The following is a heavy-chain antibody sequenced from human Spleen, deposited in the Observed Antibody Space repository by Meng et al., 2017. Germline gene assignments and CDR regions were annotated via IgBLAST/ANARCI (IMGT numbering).Heavy chain of an antibody. V-gene: IGHV3-21*04. CDR3: AKDPVGYSSSWYYFDY. Sequence: GESLKISCEASGFTFSSYSMNWVRQAPGKGLEWVSSISSSRRYIQYADSVKGRFTISRENAKHSLYLQMSSLRAEDTALYYCAKDPVGYSSSWYYFDYWGQGTLVTVSS. J-gene: IGHJ4*02. CDR1: GFTFSSYS. D-gene: IGHD6-13*01. CDR2: ISSSRRYI.